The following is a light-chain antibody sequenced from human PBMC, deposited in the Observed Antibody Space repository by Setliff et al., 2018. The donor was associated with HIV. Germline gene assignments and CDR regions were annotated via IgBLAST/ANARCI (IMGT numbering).Light chain of an antibody. CDR3: QSYDSSLSGSGV. V-gene: IGLV2-14*03. Sequence: QSALTQPASVSGSPGQSITISCTGTSSDVGGYNYVSWYQQHPGEAPKLMIYDVSIRPSGVSNRFSGSKSGNTASLTISGLQAEDEANYYCQSYDSSLSGSGVFGSGTKVTVL. CDR2: DVS. J-gene: IGLJ1*01. CDR1: SSDVGGYNY.